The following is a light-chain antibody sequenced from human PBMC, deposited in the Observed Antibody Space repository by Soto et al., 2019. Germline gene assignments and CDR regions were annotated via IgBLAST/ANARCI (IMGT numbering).Light chain of an antibody. CDR1: QDIGTW. CDR3: QQADSFPFT. CDR2: VAS. Sequence: DIQLTQSPSSVSASVGDRVTITCRASQDIGTWLAWYQQKPGKAPKLLIYVASNLQSGVPSRFSGAVSGTDFNLTITSLQPEDFATYPCQQADSFPFTFGPGTKVDFK. J-gene: IGKJ3*01. V-gene: IGKV1-12*01.